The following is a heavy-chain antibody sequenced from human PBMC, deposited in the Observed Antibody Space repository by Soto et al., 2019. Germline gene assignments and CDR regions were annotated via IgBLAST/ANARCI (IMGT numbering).Heavy chain of an antibody. V-gene: IGHV3-66*01. CDR2: IYSGGIT. CDR1: GFTVSNNH. Sequence: PGGSVRLSCADSGFTVSNNHMNWVRQAPGKGLEWVSVIYSGGITYYADSVKGRFTISRDNSKNTLYLQMDRLRAEDTAVYYCARGDRSTWYGLDVWGQGTTVTVSS. CDR3: ARGDRSTWYGLDV. J-gene: IGHJ6*02. D-gene: IGHD2-2*01.